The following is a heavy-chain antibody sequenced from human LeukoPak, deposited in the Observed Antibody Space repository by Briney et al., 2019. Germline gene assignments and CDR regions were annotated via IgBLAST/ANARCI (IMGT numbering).Heavy chain of an antibody. CDR1: GFTFSSYS. Sequence: GGSLRLSCAASGFTFSSYSMNWVRPAPGKGLEWVSSISSSSSYIYYADSVKGRFTISRDNAKNSLYLQMNSLRAEDTAVYYCARDNPLEGATDYWGQGTLVTVSS. D-gene: IGHD1-26*01. CDR3: ARDNPLEGATDY. CDR2: ISSSSSYI. V-gene: IGHV3-21*01. J-gene: IGHJ4*02.